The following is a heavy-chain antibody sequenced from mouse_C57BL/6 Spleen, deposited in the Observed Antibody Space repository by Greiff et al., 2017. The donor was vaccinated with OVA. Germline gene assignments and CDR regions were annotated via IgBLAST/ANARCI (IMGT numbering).Heavy chain of an antibody. CDR2: IDPSDSET. J-gene: IGHJ2*01. CDR3: ARCHYGSSSYFDY. D-gene: IGHD1-1*01. CDR1: GYTFTSYW. Sequence: QVQLQQPGAELVRPGSSVKLSCKASGYTFTSYWMHWVKQRPIQGLEWIGNIDPSDSETHYNQKFKDKATLTVDKSSSTAYMQLSSLTSEDSAVYYCARCHYGSSSYFDYWGQGTTLTVSS. V-gene: IGHV1-52*01.